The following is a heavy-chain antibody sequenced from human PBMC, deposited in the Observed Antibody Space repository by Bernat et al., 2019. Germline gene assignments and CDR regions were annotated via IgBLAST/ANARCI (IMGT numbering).Heavy chain of an antibody. V-gene: IGHV1-69*02. Sequence: QVQLVQSGAEVKKPGSSVKVSCKASGGTFSSYTISWVRQAPGQGLEWMGRIIPILGIANYAQKFQGRVTITADKSTSTAYMELSSLRSEDTAVYYCARVGIAARQYGFDPWGQGTLVTVSS. CDR3: ARVGIAARQYGFDP. CDR1: GGTFSSYT. D-gene: IGHD6-25*01. CDR2: IIPILGIA. J-gene: IGHJ5*02.